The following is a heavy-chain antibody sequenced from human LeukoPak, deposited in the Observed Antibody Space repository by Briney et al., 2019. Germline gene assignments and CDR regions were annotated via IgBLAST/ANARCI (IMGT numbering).Heavy chain of an antibody. CDR2: ISTDGSST. D-gene: IGHD5-18*01. CDR1: GFTFSSYW. CDR3: TKGPTGYPNWFDP. J-gene: IGHJ5*02. Sequence: GGSLRLSCVASGFTFSSYWMHWVRQAPGKGLVWVSRISTDGSSTSYADSVKGRFTISRDNSKNTLYLQMNSLRAEDTAVYYCTKGPTGYPNWFDPWGPGTVVTVSS. V-gene: IGHV3-74*01.